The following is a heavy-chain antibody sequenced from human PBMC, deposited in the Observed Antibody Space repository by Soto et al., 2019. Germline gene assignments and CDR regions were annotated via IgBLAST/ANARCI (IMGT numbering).Heavy chain of an antibody. CDR3: GRRGPAASFYYYGMDV. Sequence: PGESPKISCKGSGYRFTRYWIRWVRQMSGQGLEWMVRIDTSDYYTKHSLSFQGPVTLSAEKFISTAYLPWSSRKASDHAMYYCGRRGPAASFYYYGMDVWGQGTTVTVSS. J-gene: IGHJ6*02. CDR2: IDTSDYYT. V-gene: IGHV5-10-1*01. CDR1: GYRFTRYW. D-gene: IGHD2-2*01.